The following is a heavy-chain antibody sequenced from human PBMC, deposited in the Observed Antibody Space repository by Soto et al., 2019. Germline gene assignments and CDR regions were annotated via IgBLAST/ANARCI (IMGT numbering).Heavy chain of an antibody. V-gene: IGHV1-69*13. CDR1: GGTFSSYA. CDR2: IIPIFGTA. J-gene: IGHJ6*02. D-gene: IGHD2-21*02. CDR3: ARGGGYCGGDRDSSPLYYYDGMDG. Sequence: SVNLSCPASGGTFSSYAISWVRQAPGQGLEWMGGIIPIFGTANYAQKFQGRVTITADESTSTAYMELSSLRSEDTAVYYCARGGGYCGGDRDSSPLYYYDGMDGCGQGPTVTVSS.